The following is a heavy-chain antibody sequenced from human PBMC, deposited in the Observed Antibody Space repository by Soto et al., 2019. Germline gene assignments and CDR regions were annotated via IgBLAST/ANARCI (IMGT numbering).Heavy chain of an antibody. CDR3: ARASAHSITIFGVVRRNMDV. CDR1: GYTFTSYD. J-gene: IGHJ6*03. CDR2: MNPNSGNT. D-gene: IGHD3-3*01. Sequence: QVQLVQSGAEVKKPGASVKVSCKASGYTFTSYDINWVRQATGQGLEWMGWMNPNSGNTGYAQKFQGRVTMTRNTSISTAYMELSSLRSEDTAVYYCARASAHSITIFGVVRRNMDVWGKGTTVTVSS. V-gene: IGHV1-8*01.